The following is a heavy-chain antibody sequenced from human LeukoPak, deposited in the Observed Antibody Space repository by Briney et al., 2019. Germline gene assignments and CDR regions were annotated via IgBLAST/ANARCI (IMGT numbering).Heavy chain of an antibody. CDR3: VRNGYDSSGYHFCSDS. D-gene: IGHD3-22*01. CDR2: IHHSGGT. V-gene: IGHV4-34*01. Sequence: KPSETLSLTCAVYDGSFSDYNWSWIRQSPGKGLEWIGEIHHSGGTNYSPSLKSRITLSVDPSKNQLSLRLSSVTAADTAVYYCVRNGYDSSGYHFCSDSRGRGTLVTVSS. J-gene: IGHJ4*02. CDR1: DGSFSDYN.